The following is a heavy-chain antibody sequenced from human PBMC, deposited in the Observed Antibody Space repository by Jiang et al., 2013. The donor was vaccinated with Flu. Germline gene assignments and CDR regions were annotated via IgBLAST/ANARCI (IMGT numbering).Heavy chain of an antibody. V-gene: IGHV3-33*01. CDR1: GFTFSRYG. CDR2: IWYDGSKK. D-gene: IGHD2-2*01. J-gene: IGHJ2*01. CDR3: ARDDASDWYYDL. Sequence: LSCAASGFTFSRYGMHWVRQAPGKGLEWVAIIWYDGSKKYYGDSVKGRFTISRDNSKNTVYLQMNSLRTEDTAVYYCARDDASDWYYDLWGRGTLVTVSS.